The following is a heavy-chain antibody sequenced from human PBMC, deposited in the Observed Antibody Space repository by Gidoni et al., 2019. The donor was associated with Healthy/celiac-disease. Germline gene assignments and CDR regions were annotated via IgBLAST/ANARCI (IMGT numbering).Heavy chain of an antibody. J-gene: IGHJ2*01. CDR3: ASRYYYDSSGYYYGYFDL. D-gene: IGHD3-22*01. Sequence: EVQLVQSGAEVKKPGESLKISCKGSGYTFTSYWIGWVRQMPGKGLAWMGIIYPVYDDTRYSPSFQGQVTISADKSISTAYLQWSSLKASDTAMYYCASRYYYDSSGYYYGYFDLWGRGTLVTVSS. CDR2: IYPVYDDT. CDR1: GYTFTSYW. V-gene: IGHV5-51*03.